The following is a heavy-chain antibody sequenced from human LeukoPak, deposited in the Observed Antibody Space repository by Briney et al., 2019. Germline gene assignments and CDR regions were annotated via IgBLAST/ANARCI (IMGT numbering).Heavy chain of an antibody. Sequence: GGSLRLSCAASGFTFSSYAMHWVRQAPGKGLEWVAVISYDGSNKYYADSVKGRFTISRDKSKSTLYLQMNSLRAEDTGVYYCARGGDYNFWSGYSYGMDVWGQGTTVSVSS. CDR1: GFTFSSYA. J-gene: IGHJ6*02. CDR3: ARGGDYNFWSGYSYGMDV. CDR2: ISYDGSNK. V-gene: IGHV3-30-3*01. D-gene: IGHD3-3*01.